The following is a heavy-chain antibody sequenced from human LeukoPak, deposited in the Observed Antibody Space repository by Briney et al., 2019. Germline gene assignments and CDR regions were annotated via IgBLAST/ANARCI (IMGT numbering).Heavy chain of an antibody. V-gene: IGHV4-34*01. CDR1: GGSFSGYY. CDR3: VRDYSNFVQGD. CDR2: IYSGGET. D-gene: IGHD4-11*01. J-gene: IGHJ4*02. Sequence: PSETLSLTCAVYGGSFSGYYWGWIRQYPGKGLEWIGSIYSGGETHYNPSLNSRVTIFLDTSKNRFSLNLISVTATDTAVYYCVRDYSNFVQGDWGQGTLVTVSS.